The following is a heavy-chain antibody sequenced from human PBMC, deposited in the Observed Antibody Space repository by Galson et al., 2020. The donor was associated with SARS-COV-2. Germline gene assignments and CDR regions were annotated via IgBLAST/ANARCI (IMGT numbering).Heavy chain of an antibody. CDR3: ARGGEWELPYYFDY. D-gene: IGHD1-26*01. J-gene: IGHJ4*02. CDR1: GFTFSNYV. V-gene: IGHV3-30*04. Sequence: GGSLRLSCAASGFTFSNYVMHWVRQAPGKGPDWVAVISSDGSNSFYADSLKGRFTISRDNSKSTLYPQMNSLRAEDTAVYYCARGGEWELPYYFDYWGQGTLVTVSS. CDR2: ISSDGSNS.